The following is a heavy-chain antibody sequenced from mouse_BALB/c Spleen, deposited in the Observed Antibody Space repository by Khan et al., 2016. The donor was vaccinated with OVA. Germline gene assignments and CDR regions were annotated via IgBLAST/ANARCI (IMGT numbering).Heavy chain of an antibody. V-gene: IGHV1-7*01. J-gene: IGHJ3*01. CDR3: TSHGSSYTLFGY. CDR1: GYTFTNYW. D-gene: IGHD1-1*01. Sequence: QVQLQQSGAELAKPGASVKMSCKASGYTFTNYWMHWVKQRPGQGLEWIGYIDPTTGYTEYNQKFKDKATLTADKSSSTAYMQLSSLTSEDSAVDDCTSHGSSYTLFGYWGQGTLVTVSA. CDR2: IDPTTGYT.